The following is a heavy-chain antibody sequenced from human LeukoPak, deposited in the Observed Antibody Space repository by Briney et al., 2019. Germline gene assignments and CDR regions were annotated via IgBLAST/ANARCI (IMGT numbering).Heavy chain of an antibody. Sequence: ASVKVSCKASGYTFTSYDINWVRQATGQGLEWMGWMNPNSGNTGYAQKFQGRVTITRNTSISTAYMELSSLRSEDTAVYYCARGTFDYDFWSGYPRREDYYMDVWGKGTTVTVSS. CDR1: GYTFTSYD. V-gene: IGHV1-8*03. J-gene: IGHJ6*03. D-gene: IGHD3-3*01. CDR3: ARGTFDYDFWSGYPRREDYYMDV. CDR2: MNPNSGNT.